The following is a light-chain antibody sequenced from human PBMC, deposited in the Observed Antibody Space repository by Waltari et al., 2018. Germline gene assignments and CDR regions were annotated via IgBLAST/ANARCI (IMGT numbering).Light chain of an antibody. J-gene: IGLJ3*02. CDR3: QSYDTTTHWV. CDR2: EAN. CDR1: TGSIARNF. Sequence: NFMLTQPHSVSESPGKTVIIPCTRTTGSIARNFAQLYQQCPGTAPPTVIFEANERPSGVPDRFSGSIDSSSNSASLTISGRRIEDEADYYCQSYDTTTHWVFGGGTKLTVL. V-gene: IGLV6-57*03.